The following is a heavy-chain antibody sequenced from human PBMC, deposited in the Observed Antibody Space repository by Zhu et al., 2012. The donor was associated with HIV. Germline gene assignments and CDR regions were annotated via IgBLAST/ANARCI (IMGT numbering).Heavy chain of an antibody. J-gene: IGHJ4*02. CDR2: INTSGST. D-gene: IGHD3-10*01. V-gene: IGHV4-4*07. Sequence: QVQLQESGPGLVKPSETLSLTCTVSGGSISSYHWSWIRQPAGKGLEWIGRINTSGSTNYNPSLKSRVTMSVDSSENQFSLKLNPVTAADTAVYYCARLYGSGSFDNWGQGTLVTVSS. CDR3: ARLYGSGSFDN. CDR1: GGSISSYH.